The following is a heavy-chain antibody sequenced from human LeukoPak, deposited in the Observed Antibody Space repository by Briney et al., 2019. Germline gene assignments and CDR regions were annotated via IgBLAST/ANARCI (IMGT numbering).Heavy chain of an antibody. CDR2: ISAYNGNT. CDR1: GYTFTSYG. Sequence: ASVTVSCTASGYTFTSYGISWVRQAPGQGLEWMGWISAYNGNTNYAQKLQGRVTMTTDTSTSTAYMELSRLRSDDTAVYYCARAYCGGDCYPHLDYWGQGTLVTVSS. D-gene: IGHD2-21*02. CDR3: ARAYCGGDCYPHLDY. V-gene: IGHV1-18*01. J-gene: IGHJ4*02.